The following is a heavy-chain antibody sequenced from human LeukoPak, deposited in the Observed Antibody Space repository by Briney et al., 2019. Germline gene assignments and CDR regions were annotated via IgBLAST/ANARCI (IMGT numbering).Heavy chain of an antibody. D-gene: IGHD3-10*01. CDR1: GFTFSSYA. J-gene: IGHJ4*02. CDR2: ISGSGGST. CDR3: AKWSGPGPGSSGCRACTESDCFDY. V-gene: IGHV3-23*01. Sequence: PGGSLRLSCAASGFTFSSYAMSWVRQAPGKGLEWVSAISGSGGSTYYADSVKGRFTISRDNSKNTLYLQMNSLRAEDTAVYYCAKWSGPGPGSSGCRACTESDCFDYWGRGTLVTVSS.